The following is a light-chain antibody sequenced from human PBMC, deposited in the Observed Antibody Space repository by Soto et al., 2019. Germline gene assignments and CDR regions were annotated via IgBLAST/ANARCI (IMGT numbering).Light chain of an antibody. V-gene: IGKV4-1*01. Sequence: LTQSPGAVSLTPRETATLSFRSSHTVRNNYLAWYQQKPGQAPKLLIYWASTRESGVPDRFSGSGSGTDFTLTISSLQAEDVALYYCQQYYSTPCTFGQGTKV. CDR3: QQYYSTPCT. J-gene: IGKJ1*01. CDR1: HTVRNNY. CDR2: WAS.